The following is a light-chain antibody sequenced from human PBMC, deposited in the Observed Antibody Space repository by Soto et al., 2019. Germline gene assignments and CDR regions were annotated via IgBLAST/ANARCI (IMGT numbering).Light chain of an antibody. CDR2: DAS. CDR1: QSVSSH. CDR3: QQRSNGPAYT. Sequence: EVVLTQSPATLSLSPGERATLSCRASQSVSSHLAWYQQKPGQAPRLLIYDASNRATGIPGRFSGSGSGTAFTLTISSLEPEDFAVYFCQQRSNGPAYTFGQGTRLDIK. J-gene: IGKJ2*01. V-gene: IGKV3-11*01.